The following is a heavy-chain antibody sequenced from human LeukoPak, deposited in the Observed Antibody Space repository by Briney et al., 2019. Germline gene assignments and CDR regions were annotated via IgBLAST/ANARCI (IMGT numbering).Heavy chain of an antibody. J-gene: IGHJ4*02. CDR3: TRHVGGGYWYFDF. CDR2: IFYTGST. CDR1: GGSINSTTHY. V-gene: IGHV4-39*01. Sequence: PSESLSLTCTVSGGSINSTTHYWGWIRQPPGKGLEWIGSIFYTGSTYYNPSLKSRVTISVDTSKNQLSLKLSSESAADTAVYYCTRHVGGGYWYFDFWGQGILVTVSS. D-gene: IGHD5-12*01.